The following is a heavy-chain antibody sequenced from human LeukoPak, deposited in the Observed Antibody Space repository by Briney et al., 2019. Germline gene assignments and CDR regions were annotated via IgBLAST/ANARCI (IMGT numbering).Heavy chain of an antibody. V-gene: IGHV3-33*01. J-gene: IGHJ4*02. CDR1: GFTFSSYG. Sequence: GGSLRLSCAASGFTFSSYGMHWVRQAPGKGLEWVAVIWYDGSNKYYADSVKGRFTISRDNSKNTLYLQMNSLRAEDTAVYYCARANCYDSSGPDYWGQGTLVTVSS. CDR2: IWYDGSNK. D-gene: IGHD3-22*01. CDR3: ARANCYDSSGPDY.